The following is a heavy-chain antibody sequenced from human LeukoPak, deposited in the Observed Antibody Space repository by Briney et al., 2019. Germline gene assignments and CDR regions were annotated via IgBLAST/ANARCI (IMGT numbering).Heavy chain of an antibody. Sequence: GESLKISCKASGSRFTNYWIGWVRPMPGKGLEWMGIIYPGDSDTRYSPSSLGQVTISVDQTISPAYLQWSSLKASDTAMYYCARPVEMATINSFHIWGQGTMVTVSS. V-gene: IGHV5-51*01. CDR1: GSRFTNYW. CDR2: IYPGDSDT. D-gene: IGHD5-24*01. CDR3: ARPVEMATINSFHI. J-gene: IGHJ3*02.